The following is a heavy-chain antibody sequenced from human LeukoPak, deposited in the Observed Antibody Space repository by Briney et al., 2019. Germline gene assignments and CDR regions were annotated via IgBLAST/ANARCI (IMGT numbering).Heavy chain of an antibody. J-gene: IGHJ4*02. CDR3: AKDRVGGYSFFDY. CDR2: ISYDGSNK. V-gene: IGHV3-30*18. D-gene: IGHD4-11*01. CDR1: GFTFSSYG. Sequence: GRSLRLSCAASGFTFSSYGIHWVRQAPGKGLEWVAVISYDGSNKYYADSVKGRFTISRDNSKNTLYLQMNSLRAEDTAVYYCAKDRVGGYSFFDYWGQGTLVTVSS.